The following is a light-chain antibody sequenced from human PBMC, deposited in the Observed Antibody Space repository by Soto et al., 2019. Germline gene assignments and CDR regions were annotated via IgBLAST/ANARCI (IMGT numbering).Light chain of an antibody. CDR2: GAS. Sequence: EIVMTQSPATLSVSPGERATLSCRASQSVSSNLAWYQQKPGQAPRLLIYGASSRATGIPDRFSGSGSGTDFTLTISRLEPEDFAVYYCQQYGSSPTLGQGTKVDIK. V-gene: IGKV3-20*01. CDR3: QQYGSSPT. CDR1: QSVSSN. J-gene: IGKJ1*01.